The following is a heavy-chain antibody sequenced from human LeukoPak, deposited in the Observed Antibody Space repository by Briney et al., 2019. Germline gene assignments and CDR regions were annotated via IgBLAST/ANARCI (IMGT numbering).Heavy chain of an antibody. D-gene: IGHD3-3*01. CDR3: ARGTGLDFEKIFGVVILYGMDV. CDR2: INHSGST. J-gene: IGHJ6*02. Sequence: PSETLSLTCAVYGGSFSGYYWSWIRQPPGKGLEWIGEINHSGSTNYNPSLKSRVTISVDTSKNQFSLKLSSVTAADTAVYYCARGTGLDFEKIFGVVILYGMDVWGQGTTVTVSS. CDR1: GGSFSGYY. V-gene: IGHV4-34*01.